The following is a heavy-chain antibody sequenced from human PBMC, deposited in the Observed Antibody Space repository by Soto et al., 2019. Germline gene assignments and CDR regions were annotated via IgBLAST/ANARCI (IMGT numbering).Heavy chain of an antibody. CDR1: GGSISSSSYY. D-gene: IGHD2-15*01. Sequence: QLQLQESGPGLVKPSETLSLTCTVSGGSISSSSYYWGWIRQPPGKGLEWIGIIYYTGSTSYNPSLESRVAISVDTSKNHFSLKLSSVTAADTAVYFCARLISLAAAATPLDYWGQGTLVTVSS. J-gene: IGHJ4*02. V-gene: IGHV4-39*02. CDR3: ARLISLAAAATPLDY. CDR2: IYYTGST.